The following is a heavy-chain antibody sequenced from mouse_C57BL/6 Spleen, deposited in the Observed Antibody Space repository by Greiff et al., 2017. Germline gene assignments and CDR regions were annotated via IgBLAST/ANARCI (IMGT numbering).Heavy chain of an antibody. D-gene: IGHD1-1*01. V-gene: IGHV1-42*01. CDR3: ANYYGSRYFDV. Sequence: VQLQQSGPELVKPGASVKISCKASGYSFTGYYMNWVKQSPEKSLEWIGEINPSTGGTTYNQKFKAKATLTVDKSSSTAYMQLKSLTSEDSAVYYCANYYGSRYFDVWGTGTTVTVSS. CDR1: GYSFTGYY. J-gene: IGHJ1*03. CDR2: INPSTGGT.